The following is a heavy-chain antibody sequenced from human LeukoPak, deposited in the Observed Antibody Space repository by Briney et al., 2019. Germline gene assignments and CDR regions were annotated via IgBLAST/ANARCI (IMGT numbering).Heavy chain of an antibody. Sequence: GGSLRLSCAASGFTFSSYAMSWVRQAPGKGLEWVSAISGSGGSTYYADSVKGRFTISRDNSKNTLYLQMNSLRAEDTAVYYCATHYLGVVVPAAIGDYYYMDVWAKGPRSPSP. D-gene: IGHD2-2*02. CDR1: GFTFSSYA. J-gene: IGHJ6*03. V-gene: IGHV3-23*01. CDR2: ISGSGGST. CDR3: ATHYLGVVVPAAIGDYYYMDV.